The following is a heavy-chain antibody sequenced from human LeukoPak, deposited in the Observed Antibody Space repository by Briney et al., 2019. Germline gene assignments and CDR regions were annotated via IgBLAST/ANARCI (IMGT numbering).Heavy chain of an antibody. V-gene: IGHV3-48*03. J-gene: IGHJ5*02. CDR2: ISSSGSTI. CDR3: AREGQPTMITFGGVIVTFNNWFDP. CDR1: GFTFSSYE. D-gene: IGHD3-16*02. Sequence: GGSLRLSCAASGFTFSSYEMNWVRQAPGKGLEWVSYISSSGSTIYYADSVKGRFTISRDNAKNSLYLQMNSLRAEDTAVYYCAREGQPTMITFGGVIVTFNNWFDPWGQGTLVTVSS.